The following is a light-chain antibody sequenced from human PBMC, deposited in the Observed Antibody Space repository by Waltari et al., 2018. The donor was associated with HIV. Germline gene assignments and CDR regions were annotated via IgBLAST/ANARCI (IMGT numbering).Light chain of an antibody. CDR3: QQYQSYPYT. V-gene: IGKV1D-16*01. J-gene: IGKJ2*01. CDR2: DAF. CDR1: HGISTW. Sequence: DIQMTQSPSSLSASVGYRVTITCRAGHGISTWLAWYQQKPENPPKSLIYDAFSLQSGVPSRFTGAGSGTEFTLTISSLQPDDFATYYCQQYQSYPYTFGQGTKVEI.